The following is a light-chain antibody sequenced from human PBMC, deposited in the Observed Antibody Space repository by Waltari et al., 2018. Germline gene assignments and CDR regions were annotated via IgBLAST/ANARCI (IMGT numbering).Light chain of an antibody. V-gene: IGKV2-28*01. J-gene: IGKJ4*01. CDR1: QSLLYTNGYNY. CDR3: MQALQTPT. CDR2: LGS. Sequence: DIVMTQSLLSLPVSLGEWASIPCRSSQSLLYTNGYNYLAWYLQKPGQSPQLLIYLGSNRASGVPDRFSGSGSGTNFTLKISRVEAEDVGIYYCMQALQTPTFGGGTKVEI.